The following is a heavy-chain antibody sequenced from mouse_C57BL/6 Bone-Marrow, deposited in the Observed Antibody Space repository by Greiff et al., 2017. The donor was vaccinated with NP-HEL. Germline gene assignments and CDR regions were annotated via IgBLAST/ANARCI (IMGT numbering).Heavy chain of an antibody. J-gene: IGHJ3*01. CDR2: IDPETGGT. V-gene: IGHV1-15*01. CDR1: GYTFTDYE. CDR3: TRGYWDGFAY. Sequence: VQLQQSGAELVRPGASVTLSCKASGYTFTDYEMHWVKQTPVHGLEWIGAIDPETGGTAYNQKFKGKAILTADKSSSTAYMELRSLTSEDSAVYYCTRGYWDGFAYWGQGTLVTVSA. D-gene: IGHD4-1*01.